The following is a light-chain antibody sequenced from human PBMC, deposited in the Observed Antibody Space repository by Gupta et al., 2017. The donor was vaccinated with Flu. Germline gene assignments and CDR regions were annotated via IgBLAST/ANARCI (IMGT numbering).Light chain of an antibody. Sequence: QSALTQPASVSGSPGQSITISCTGTTSDVGGYNSVSWYQQRPGTAPKLMIYDVSNRPSGISNRFSGSKSGNTASLTISGLQAEDEADYYCSSYTSGSTLVVAFGGGTMLTVL. CDR1: TSDVGGYNS. V-gene: IGLV2-14*01. CDR2: DVS. J-gene: IGLJ2*01. CDR3: SSYTSGSTLVVA.